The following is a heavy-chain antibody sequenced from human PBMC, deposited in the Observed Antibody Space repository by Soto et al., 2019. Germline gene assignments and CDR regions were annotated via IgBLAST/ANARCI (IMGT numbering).Heavy chain of an antibody. CDR2: IYHNGGT. J-gene: IGHJ4*02. CDR1: GGSINSDNW. CDR3: ARWPMYSSRSFYFDY. D-gene: IGHD6-13*01. V-gene: IGHV4-4*02. Sequence: QVQLQESGPGLVKPSGTLSLTCTVSGGSINSDNWWNWVRQPPGKGLEWIGQIYHNGGTNYNPSLWRLAVXAXXXSXXHFSLKLTSQTAAHTAVYYCARWPMYSSRSFYFDYWGQGTLVTVSS.